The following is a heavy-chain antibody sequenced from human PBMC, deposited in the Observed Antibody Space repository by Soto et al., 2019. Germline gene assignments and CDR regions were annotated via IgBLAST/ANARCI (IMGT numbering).Heavy chain of an antibody. V-gene: IGHV5-51*01. Sequence: GQSLQIPCKGSGYSFTSYGIGWVRQMPGKSLEWMGIIYPGDSDTRYSPSFQVQVTISADTSISTAYLQWSSLKASDTAMYYCARQTTINKLRNRRECYCYYGVVGWGQRPTVT. D-gene: IGHD5-12*01. CDR3: ARQTTINKLRNRRECYCYYGVVG. CDR2: IYPGDSDT. J-gene: IGHJ6*02. CDR1: GYSFTSYG.